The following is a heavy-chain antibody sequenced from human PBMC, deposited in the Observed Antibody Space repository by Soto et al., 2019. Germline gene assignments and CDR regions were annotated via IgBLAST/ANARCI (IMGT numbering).Heavy chain of an antibody. CDR3: ARDRFSSSSRVYYYYYGMDV. CDR1: GYTFTCYY. D-gene: IGHD6-6*01. Sequence: ASVKVSCKASGYTFTCYYMHWVRQAPGQGLEWMGWINPNSGGTNYAQKFQGWVTMTRDTSISTAYMELSRLRSDDTAVYYCARDRFSSSSRVYYYYYGMDVWGQGTTVTVSS. CDR2: INPNSGGT. J-gene: IGHJ6*02. V-gene: IGHV1-2*04.